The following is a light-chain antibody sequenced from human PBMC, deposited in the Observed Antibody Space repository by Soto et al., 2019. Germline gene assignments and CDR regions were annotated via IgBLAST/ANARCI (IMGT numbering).Light chain of an antibody. Sequence: QSVLTQPSSVCGSPGQSITISCTGTITDVGGYNFVSWYQQHPGKAPKLIIYEVSNRPSGVSNRFSGSKSDNTASLTISGLQAEDEADYYCCSYVSSKTYVFGTGTKVTVL. CDR1: ITDVGGYNF. V-gene: IGLV2-14*01. J-gene: IGLJ1*01. CDR2: EVS. CDR3: CSYVSSKTYV.